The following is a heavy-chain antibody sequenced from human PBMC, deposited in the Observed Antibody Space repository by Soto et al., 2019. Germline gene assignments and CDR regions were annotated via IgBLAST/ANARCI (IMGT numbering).Heavy chain of an antibody. CDR1: GFTFSSYS. Sequence: EVQLVESGGGLVQPGGSLRLSCAASGFTFSSYSMNWVRQAPGKGLEWVSYISSSSSTIYYADSVKGRFTISRDNAKNSLYLQMNSLRDEDTAVYYCARVTLFYGANWYFDLWGRGTLVTVSS. CDR3: ARVTLFYGANWYFDL. V-gene: IGHV3-48*02. CDR2: ISSSSSTI. D-gene: IGHD4-17*01. J-gene: IGHJ2*01.